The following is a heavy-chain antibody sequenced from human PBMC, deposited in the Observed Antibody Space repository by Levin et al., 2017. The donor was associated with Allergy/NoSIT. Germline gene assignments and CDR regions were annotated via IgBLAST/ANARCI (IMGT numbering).Heavy chain of an antibody. CDR1: GFTFDDYA. Sequence: SLKISCAASGFTFDDYAMHWVRQAPGKGLEWVSGISWNSGSIGYADSVKGRFTISRDNAKNSLYLQMNSLRAEDTALYYCARFTVTFDYWGQGTLVTVSS. D-gene: IGHD4-17*01. CDR2: ISWNSGSI. CDR3: ARFTVTFDY. J-gene: IGHJ4*02. V-gene: IGHV3-9*01.